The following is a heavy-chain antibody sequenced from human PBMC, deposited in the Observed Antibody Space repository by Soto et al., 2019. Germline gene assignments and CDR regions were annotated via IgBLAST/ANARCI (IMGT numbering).Heavy chain of an antibody. CDR2: IYYSGST. CDR1: GGSISSGGYY. D-gene: IGHD2-21*02. CDR3: ARAYCGGDCSSSLGAFDI. J-gene: IGHJ3*02. Sequence: SETLSLTCTVSGGSISSGGYYWSWIRQHPGKGLEWIGYIYYSGSTYYNPSLKSRVTISVDTSKNQFSLKLSSVTAADTAVYYCARAYCGGDCSSSLGAFDIWGQGTMVTVSS. V-gene: IGHV4-31*03.